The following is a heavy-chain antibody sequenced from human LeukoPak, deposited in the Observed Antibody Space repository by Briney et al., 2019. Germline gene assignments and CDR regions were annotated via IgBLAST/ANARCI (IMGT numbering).Heavy chain of an antibody. CDR3: ASRRVTMVRGVRFDP. Sequence: SETLFLTCTVPGGSISSRSYYWGWLRQPPGKRLEWIESIYYSGSTYYNPSLQSRVTISVDTSKNQFSLKLNSVTAADTAVYYCASRRVTMVRGVRFDPWGQGTGVSVSS. V-gene: IGHV4-39*01. J-gene: IGHJ5*02. CDR2: IYYSGST. D-gene: IGHD3-10*01. CDR1: GGSISSRSYY.